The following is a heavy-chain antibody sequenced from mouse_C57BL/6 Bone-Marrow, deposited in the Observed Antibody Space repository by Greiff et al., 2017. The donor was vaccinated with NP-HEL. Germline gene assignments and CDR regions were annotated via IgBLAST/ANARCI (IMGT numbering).Heavy chain of an antibody. Sequence: EVQLQQSGPELVKPGASVKISCKASGYTFTDYYMNWVQQSHGKSLEWIGDINPNNGGTSYNQKFKGKATLTVDKSSSTAYMELRSLTSEDSAVYYCAFDGYSPFDYWGQGTTLTVSS. D-gene: IGHD2-3*01. CDR2: INPNNGGT. CDR3: AFDGYSPFDY. CDR1: GYTFTDYY. J-gene: IGHJ2*01. V-gene: IGHV1-26*01.